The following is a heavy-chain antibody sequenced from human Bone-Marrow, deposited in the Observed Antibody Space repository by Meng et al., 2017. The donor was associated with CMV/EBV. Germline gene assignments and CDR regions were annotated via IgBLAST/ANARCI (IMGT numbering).Heavy chain of an antibody. CDR2: IIPIFGTA. CDR1: GGTFSSCA. CDR3: ARPGGYDGGFDY. V-gene: IGHV1-69*05. J-gene: IGHJ4*02. Sequence: SVKVSCKASGGTFSSCAISWVRQAPGQGLEWMGGIIPIFGTANYAQKFQGRVTITTDESTSTAYMELSSLRSEDTAVYYCARPGGYDGGFDYWGQGTLVAVSS. D-gene: IGHD5-12*01.